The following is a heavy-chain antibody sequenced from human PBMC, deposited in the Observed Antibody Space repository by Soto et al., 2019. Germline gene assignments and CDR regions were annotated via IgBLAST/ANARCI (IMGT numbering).Heavy chain of an antibody. CDR3: TTGSVEGI. D-gene: IGHD2-15*01. CDR1: GFSFNEAW. J-gene: IGHJ6*02. CDR2: IKTSAGGGAT. V-gene: IGHV3-15*07. Sequence: EVQLVESAGGLVKPGGSLRLSCVASGFSFNEAWMNWVRQAPGEGLEWVGRIKTSAGGGATDYAAPVQGRFTISRDDSKNALYLHMNSLRTEDTAFYYCTTGSVEGIWGQGTTVTVSS.